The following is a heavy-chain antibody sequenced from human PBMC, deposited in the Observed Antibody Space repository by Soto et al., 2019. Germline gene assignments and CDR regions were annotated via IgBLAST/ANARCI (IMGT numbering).Heavy chain of an antibody. Sequence: SETLSPPHTVLGGHISRSSYYWGRIRQPPGKGLEWIGSIYYSGSTYYNPSLKSRVTISVDTSKNQFSLKLSSVTAADTAVYYCARSPDSSGYYPRWYYYGMDVWGQGTTVTVSS. CDR1: GGHISRSSYY. CDR3: ARSPDSSGYYPRWYYYGMDV. V-gene: IGHV4-39*07. CDR2: IYYSGST. J-gene: IGHJ6*02. D-gene: IGHD3-22*01.